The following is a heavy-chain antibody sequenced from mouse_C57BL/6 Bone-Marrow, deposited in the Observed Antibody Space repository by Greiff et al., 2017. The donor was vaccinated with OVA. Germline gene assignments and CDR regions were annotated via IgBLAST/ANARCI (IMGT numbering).Heavy chain of an antibody. D-gene: IGHD2-4*01. CDR3: ARSYYDYLPRFAY. Sequence: VMLVESGAELVRPGASVKLSCKASGYTFTDYYINWVKQRPGQGLEWIARIYPGSGNTYYNEKFKGKATLTAEKSSSTAYMQLSSLTSEDSAVYFCARSYYDYLPRFAYWGQGTLVTVSA. CDR2: IYPGSGNT. V-gene: IGHV1-76*01. CDR1: GYTFTDYY. J-gene: IGHJ3*01.